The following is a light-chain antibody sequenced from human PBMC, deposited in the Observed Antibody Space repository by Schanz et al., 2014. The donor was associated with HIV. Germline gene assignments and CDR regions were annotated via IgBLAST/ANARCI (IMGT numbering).Light chain of an antibody. CDR1: QSVSSSY. J-gene: IGKJ4*01. Sequence: EIVLTQSPATLSLSPGERATLSCRASQSVSSSYLAWYQQKPGQAPRLLIYNASNRATGIPARFSGSGSGTDFTLTISSLEPEDFAVYYCQQRSNWPLTFGGGTKVEFK. CDR3: QQRSNWPLT. V-gene: IGKV3-11*01. CDR2: NAS.